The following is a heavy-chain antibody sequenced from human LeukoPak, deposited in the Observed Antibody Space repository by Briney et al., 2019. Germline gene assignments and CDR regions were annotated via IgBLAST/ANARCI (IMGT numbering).Heavy chain of an antibody. CDR1: GFTFSSYG. D-gene: IGHD3-3*01. CDR3: ARDGSFWRGYPYYFDY. Sequence: GGSLRLSCAASGFTFSSYGMHWVCQAPGKGLEWVAIIWYDGSNKYYADSVKGRFTISRDNSKNTLYLQVNSLRAEDTAVYYCARDGSFWRGYPYYFDYWGQGTLVTASS. J-gene: IGHJ4*02. CDR2: IWYDGSNK. V-gene: IGHV3-33*01.